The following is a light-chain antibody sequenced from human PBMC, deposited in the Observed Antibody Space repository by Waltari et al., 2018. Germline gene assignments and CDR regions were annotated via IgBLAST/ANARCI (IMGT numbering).Light chain of an antibody. J-gene: IGLJ3*02. V-gene: IGLV1-40*01. Sequence: QSVLTQPPSVSGAPGQRVTISCTGSSSNIGADYVVHWYQQLPGTAPKLLIYGNTDRPSGVPDRFSGSTSGASASLAITGLQAEEEADYYCQSYDSSLRGGVFGGGTKLTVL. CDR1: SSNIGADYV. CDR2: GNT. CDR3: QSYDSSLRGGV.